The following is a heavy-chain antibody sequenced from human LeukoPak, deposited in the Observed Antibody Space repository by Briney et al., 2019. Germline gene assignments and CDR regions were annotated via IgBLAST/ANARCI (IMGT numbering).Heavy chain of an antibody. Sequence: PGGSLRPSCAASGFTVSSNYMSWVRQAPGKGLEWVSYISSSSSTIYYADSVKGRFTVSRDNAKNSLYLQMNSLRAEDTAVYYCARSNSDSGDYWGQGTLVSVSS. D-gene: IGHD4-23*01. CDR1: GFTVSSNY. V-gene: IGHV3-48*04. CDR3: ARSNSDSGDY. J-gene: IGHJ4*02. CDR2: ISSSSSTI.